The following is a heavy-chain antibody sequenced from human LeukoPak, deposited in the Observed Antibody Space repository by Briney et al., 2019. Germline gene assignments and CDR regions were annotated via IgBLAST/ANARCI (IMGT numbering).Heavy chain of an antibody. CDR1: GFTFSSYA. D-gene: IGHD3-3*01. J-gene: IGHJ4*02. V-gene: IGHV3-23*01. CDR3: AKDPHSIYDFWSGYFDY. Sequence: GGSLRLSCAASGFTFSSYAISWVRQAPGKGLEWVSAISGSGGSTYYADSVKGRFTISRDNSKNTLYLQMNSLRAEDTAVYYCAKDPHSIYDFWSGYFDYWGQGTLVTVSS. CDR2: ISGSGGST.